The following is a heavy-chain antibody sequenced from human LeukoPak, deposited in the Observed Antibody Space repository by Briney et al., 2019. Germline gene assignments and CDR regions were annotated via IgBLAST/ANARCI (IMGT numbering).Heavy chain of an antibody. Sequence: SETLSLTCAVYGGSFSGYYWSWIRQPPGKGLEWIGEINHSGSTNYNPSLKSRVTISVDTSKNQFSLKLSSATAADTAVYYCATRYYDFWSPFGWFDPWGQGTLVTVSS. CDR3: ATRYYDFWSPFGWFDP. CDR1: GGSFSGYY. D-gene: IGHD3-3*01. J-gene: IGHJ5*02. CDR2: INHSGST. V-gene: IGHV4-34*01.